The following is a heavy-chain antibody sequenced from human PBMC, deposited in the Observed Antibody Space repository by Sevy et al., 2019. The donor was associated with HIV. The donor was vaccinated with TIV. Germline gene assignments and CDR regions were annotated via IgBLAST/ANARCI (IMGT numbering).Heavy chain of an antibody. J-gene: IGHJ4*02. CDR3: ATALRQHNDY. Sequence: GGSLRLSCAASGFTFSSYAMSWVRQAPGKGLEWVSAISGSGGSTYYADSVKGRFTISRDNSKNTLYLQMNSLRVEDTAVYYCATALRQHNDYWGQGTLVTVSS. CDR2: ISGSGGST. CDR1: GFTFSSYA. D-gene: IGHD1-1*01. V-gene: IGHV3-23*01.